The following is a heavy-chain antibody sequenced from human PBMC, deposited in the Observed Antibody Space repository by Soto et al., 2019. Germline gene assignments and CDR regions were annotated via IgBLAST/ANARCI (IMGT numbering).Heavy chain of an antibody. J-gene: IGHJ6*02. V-gene: IGHV4-34*01. CDR3: ARMRARLGHCSSTSCSIYYYYGMDV. CDR1: GGSFSGYY. Sequence: SETVSLTXAVYGGSFSGYYWSWIRQPPGKGLEWIGEINHSGSTNYNPSLKSRVTISVDTSKNQFSLKLSSVTAADTAVYYCARMRARLGHCSSTSCSIYYYYGMDVWGQGTTVTVSS. D-gene: IGHD2-2*01. CDR2: INHSGST.